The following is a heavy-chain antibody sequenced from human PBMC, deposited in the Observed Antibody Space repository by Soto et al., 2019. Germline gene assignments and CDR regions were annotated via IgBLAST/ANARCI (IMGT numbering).Heavy chain of an antibody. J-gene: IGHJ3*02. CDR2: IWYDGSNK. CDR1: GFTFSSYG. V-gene: IGHV3-33*01. CDR3: ARENALLWFGDGAFDI. Sequence: QVQLVESGGGVVQPGRSLRLSCAASGFTFSSYGMHWVRQAPGKGLEWVAVIWYDGSNKYYADSVKGRFTISRDNSKNTLYLQMNSLRAVDTAVYYCARENALLWFGDGAFDIWGQGTMVTVSS. D-gene: IGHD3-10*01.